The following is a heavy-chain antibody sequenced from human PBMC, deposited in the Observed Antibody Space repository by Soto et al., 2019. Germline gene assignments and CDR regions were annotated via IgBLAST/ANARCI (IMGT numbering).Heavy chain of an antibody. V-gene: IGHV4-31*03. CDR3: ARLASDDVVVPDGFDP. Sequence: SETLSLTCTVSGVSISSGGYYWSWVRHHPGQGLQWIGYIYYSGSTYYNPSLKSRVTISVDTSKNQFSLKLSSVTAADTAVYYCARLASDDVVVPDGFDPWGQGTLVTVSS. CDR2: IYYSGST. J-gene: IGHJ5*02. D-gene: IGHD2-2*01. CDR1: GVSISSGGYY.